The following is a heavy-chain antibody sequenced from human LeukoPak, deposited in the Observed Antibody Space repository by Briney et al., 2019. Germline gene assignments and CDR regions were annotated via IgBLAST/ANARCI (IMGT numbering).Heavy chain of an antibody. CDR1: GYTFTSYD. D-gene: IGHD3-10*01. V-gene: IGHV1-8*01. CDR3: ARGRLYYYGSGSYKVDP. CDR2: MNPNSGNT. J-gene: IGHJ5*02. Sequence: ASVKVSCKASGYTFTSYDINWVRQATGQGLEWMGWMNPNSGNTGYAQKFQGRVTMTRNTSISTAYMELSSLRSEDTAVYYCARGRLYYYGSGSYKVDPWGQGTLVNGSS.